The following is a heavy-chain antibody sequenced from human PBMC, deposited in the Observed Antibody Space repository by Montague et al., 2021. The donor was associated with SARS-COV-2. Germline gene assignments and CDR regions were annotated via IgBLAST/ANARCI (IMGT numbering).Heavy chain of an antibody. Sequence: SETLSLTCSVSGGSISSSSYYWGWIRQPPGKGLEWIGSIHYSGSTYYNPSLKSRVTISVDPSKKHFSLKLSSVTAADTAVYFCAAQSGGGYCSSSSCYVWFDPGGQGTLVTVSS. CDR3: AAQSGGGYCSSSSCYVWFDP. J-gene: IGHJ5*02. V-gene: IGHV4-39*01. CDR1: GGSISSSSYY. D-gene: IGHD2-2*01. CDR2: IHYSGST.